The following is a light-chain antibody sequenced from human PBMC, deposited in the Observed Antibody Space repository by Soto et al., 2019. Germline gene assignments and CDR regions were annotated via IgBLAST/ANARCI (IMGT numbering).Light chain of an antibody. V-gene: IGKV3-11*01. CDR1: QTVSFS. CDR2: DAS. Sequence: EIVLTQSPATLSLSPGERATLSCRASQTVSFSLAWYQQKPGQAPRLLIYDASNRATGTPARFSGSGSGTDSTATISSIEPEDFAVHFCQQRSNWPPFTFGPGTKVDIK. J-gene: IGKJ3*01. CDR3: QQRSNWPPFT.